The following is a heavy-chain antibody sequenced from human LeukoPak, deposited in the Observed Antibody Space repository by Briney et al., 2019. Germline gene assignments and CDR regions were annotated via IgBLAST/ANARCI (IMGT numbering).Heavy chain of an antibody. CDR2: INHSGST. Sequence: SETLSLTCAVYGGSFSGYYWSWIRQPPWKGLEWIGEINHSGSTNYNPSLKSRVTISVDTSKNQFSLKLSSVTAADTAVYYCARGGIAAAGFDPWGQGTLVTVSS. J-gene: IGHJ5*02. CDR3: ARGGIAAAGFDP. D-gene: IGHD6-13*01. CDR1: GGSFSGYY. V-gene: IGHV4-34*01.